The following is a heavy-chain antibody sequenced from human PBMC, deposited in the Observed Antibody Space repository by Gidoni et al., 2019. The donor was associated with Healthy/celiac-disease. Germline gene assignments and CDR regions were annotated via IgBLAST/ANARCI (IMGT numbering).Heavy chain of an antibody. CDR1: GFTFSSYG. Sequence: QVQLVESGGGVVQPGRSLRLSCAASGFTFSSYGMHWVRQAPGKGLEWVAVIAYDGSNKYYADSVKGRFTISRDNSKNTLYLQMNSLRAEDTAVYYCAKDPGEAKLDYWGQGTLVTVSS. V-gene: IGHV3-30*18. CDR3: AKDPGEAKLDY. CDR2: IAYDGSNK. J-gene: IGHJ4*02.